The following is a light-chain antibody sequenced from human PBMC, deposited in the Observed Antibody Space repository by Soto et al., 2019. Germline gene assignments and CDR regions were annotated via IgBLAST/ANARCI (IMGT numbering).Light chain of an antibody. Sequence: EIVVTQSPATLSVSPGERATLSCRASQSVSSNLAWYRQKPGQAPRLLIYGASTRATDIPARFSGSGSGTEFTLTISSLQSEDFAVYYCQQYNNWPLYTFGQGTKLEIK. J-gene: IGKJ2*01. V-gene: IGKV3-15*01. CDR3: QQYNNWPLYT. CDR2: GAS. CDR1: QSVSSN.